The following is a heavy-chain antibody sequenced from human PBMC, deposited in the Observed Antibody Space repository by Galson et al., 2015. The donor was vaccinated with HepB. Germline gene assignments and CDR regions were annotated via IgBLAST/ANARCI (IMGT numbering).Heavy chain of an antibody. CDR1: GYTFTSYY. CDR3: ARGQVGATQGGAFDI. D-gene: IGHD1-26*01. J-gene: IGHJ3*02. V-gene: IGHV1-46*04. CDR2: INPSGSST. Sequence: SLKVSCKASGYTFTSYYMHWVRQAPGQGLEWMGIINPSGSSTSYAQKLQGRVTMTRDTSTSTVYMELSSLRSEDTAVYYCARGQVGATQGGAFDIWGQGTMVTVSS.